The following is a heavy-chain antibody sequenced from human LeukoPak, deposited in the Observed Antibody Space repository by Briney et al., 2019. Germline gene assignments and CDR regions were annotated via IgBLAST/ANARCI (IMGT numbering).Heavy chain of an antibody. CDR3: ARQFGYGYSFDI. CDR2: INPNSGDS. Sequence: ASVKVSCKASGYTFTDYYTHWVRQAPGQGLKWMGWINPNSGDSNYAQKFQDRATMTRDTSINTAYMELSRLRSDDTAVYYCARQFGYGYSFDIWGQGKTVTVSS. V-gene: IGHV1-2*02. J-gene: IGHJ3*02. CDR1: GYTFTDYY. D-gene: IGHD5-18*01.